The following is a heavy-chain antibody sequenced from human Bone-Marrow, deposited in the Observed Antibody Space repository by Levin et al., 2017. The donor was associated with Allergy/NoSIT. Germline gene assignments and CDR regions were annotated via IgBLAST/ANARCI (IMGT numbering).Heavy chain of an antibody. CDR3: ARGGVNDAFDL. CDR2: MYSGGTT. J-gene: IGHJ3*01. Sequence: AASVKVSCAVSGISVSSTFMIWVRQAPGKGLEYISVMYSGGTTFYADSVKGLFTISRDNSKNTMYLQMDSLRAEDTAVYYCARGGVNDAFDLWGQGTMVTVSA. V-gene: IGHV3-66*01. CDR1: GISVSSTF.